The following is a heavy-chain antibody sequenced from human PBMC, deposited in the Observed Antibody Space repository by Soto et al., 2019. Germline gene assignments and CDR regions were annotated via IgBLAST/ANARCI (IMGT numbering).Heavy chain of an antibody. J-gene: IGHJ3*02. D-gene: IGHD3-3*01. V-gene: IGHV3-7*01. Sequence: EVQLVESGGGLVQPGGSLRLSCAASGFTFSRYWMSWVRQAPGKGLEWVANIKQDGSEKYYVESVKGRFTMSRDNTKNYLYLQMHSLRAEDTAVYYCVRDDTRRNNDFWSGHYTTDAFDIWGQGRMVTVSS. CDR1: GFTFSRYW. CDR2: IKQDGSEK. CDR3: VRDDTRRNNDFWSGHYTTDAFDI.